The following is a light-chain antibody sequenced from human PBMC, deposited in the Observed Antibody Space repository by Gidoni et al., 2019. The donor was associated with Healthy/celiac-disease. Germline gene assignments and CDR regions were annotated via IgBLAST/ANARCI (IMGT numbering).Light chain of an antibody. Sequence: DILLTQSPATLSLSPGERATLSCRASQSVSSYLAWYQQKPGQAPRLLIYDASNRATGIPARFSGSGSGTDFTLTISSLEPEDFAVYYCQQRSNWPPEFTFGPGTKVDIK. CDR2: DAS. V-gene: IGKV3-11*01. J-gene: IGKJ3*01. CDR1: QSVSSY. CDR3: QQRSNWPPEFT.